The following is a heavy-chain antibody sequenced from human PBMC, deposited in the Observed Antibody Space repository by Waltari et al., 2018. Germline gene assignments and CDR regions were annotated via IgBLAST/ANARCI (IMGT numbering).Heavy chain of an antibody. J-gene: IGHJ3*02. V-gene: IGHV3-9*01. Sequence: EVQLVESGGGLVQPGRSLRLSCAASGFTLDDFAIHWVRQAPGKGLEWVSGINWNSGSIGYGDSVKGRFTISRDNARNSLYLQMNRLTTEDTAVYYCAKKNDEVFDRNGLVYDAFDMWGQGTMVTVSS. CDR1: GFTLDDFA. CDR3: AKKNDEVFDRNGLVYDAFDM. CDR2: INWNSGSI. D-gene: IGHD3-22*01.